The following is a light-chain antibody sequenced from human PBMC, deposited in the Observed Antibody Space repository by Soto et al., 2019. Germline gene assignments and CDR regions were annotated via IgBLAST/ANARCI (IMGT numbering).Light chain of an antibody. CDR3: QRYNSYSWT. V-gene: IGKV1-5*01. J-gene: IGKJ1*01. CDR1: QSCSSW. CDR2: DAT. Sequence: DIQMTQSTSTLSASVGDRVTITYPASQSCSSWLAWYQQNPAKASKLLMYDATSLESGVPSRFSGSGSGTEFTLTISSLQPDDFATYSCQRYNSYSWTFGQGTKVDIK.